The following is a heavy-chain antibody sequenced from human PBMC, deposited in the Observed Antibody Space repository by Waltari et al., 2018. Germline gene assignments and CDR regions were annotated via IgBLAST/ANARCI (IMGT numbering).Heavy chain of an antibody. CDR1: GFPFSSYA. CDR2: ISGSGGST. Sequence: EVQLLESGGGLVQPGGSLRLSCAASGFPFSSYAMIWVRQAPGKGLEWVSAISGSGGSTYYADSVKGRFTISRDNSKNTLYLQMNSLRAEDTAVYYCAKARDDYYYGMDVWGQGTTVTVSS. CDR3: AKARDDYYYGMDV. V-gene: IGHV3-23*01. J-gene: IGHJ6*02.